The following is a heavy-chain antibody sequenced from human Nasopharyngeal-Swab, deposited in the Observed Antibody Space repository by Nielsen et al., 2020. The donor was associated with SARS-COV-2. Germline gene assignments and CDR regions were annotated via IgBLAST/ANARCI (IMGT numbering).Heavy chain of an antibody. CDR1: GVTFSSYG. D-gene: IGHD5-24*01. CDR2: IWYDGSYK. J-gene: IGHJ3*02. CDR3: ARARVGWLQLSPDAFDI. Sequence: GGSLRLSCTVSGVTFSSYGLHWVRQAPGKGLEWVAVIWYDGSYKYYGDSVKGRFTLSRDNSKNTLYLEMNNLRVEDTAVYYCARARVGWLQLSPDAFDIWGQGTMVTVSS. V-gene: IGHV3-33*01.